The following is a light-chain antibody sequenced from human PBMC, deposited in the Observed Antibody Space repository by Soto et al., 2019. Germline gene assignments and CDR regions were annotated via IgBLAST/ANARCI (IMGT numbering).Light chain of an antibody. CDR1: SSDVGGYNF. CDR2: EVS. V-gene: IGLV2-14*01. J-gene: IGLJ2*01. CDR3: SSYTSSVTLV. Sequence: QSALTQPASVSGSPGQSFTISCTGTSSDVGGYNFVSWYQQHPGKAPKLMIYEVSNRPSGVSYRLSGSKSCNTASLTISGLQAEDEADYYCSSYTSSVTLVFGGGTKLTVL.